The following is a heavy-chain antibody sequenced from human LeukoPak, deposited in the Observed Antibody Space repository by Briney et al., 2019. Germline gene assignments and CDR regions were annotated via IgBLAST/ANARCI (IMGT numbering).Heavy chain of an antibody. J-gene: IGHJ5*01. V-gene: IGHV3-74*01. CDR3: AREKSGIQLSLDS. Sequence: EGSLRLSREASGFTFSHHWMHWVRQVPGKGLLWVSRIHPDLTSIEYADSVRGRFTISRDDAKNTLYLQMNNLRAEDTGVYYCAREKSGIQLSLDSWGRGTQVTVSS. D-gene: IGHD1-1*01. CDR1: GFTFSHHW. CDR2: IHPDLTSI.